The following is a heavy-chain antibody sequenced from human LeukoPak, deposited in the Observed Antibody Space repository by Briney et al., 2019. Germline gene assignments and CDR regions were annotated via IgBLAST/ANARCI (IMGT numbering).Heavy chain of an antibody. J-gene: IGHJ3*02. V-gene: IGHV5-51*01. D-gene: IGHD3-16*01. Sequence: GESLKISCKGSGYSFTSYWIGWVRQMPGKGLGLMGIIYPGDSDPRYSPSFQGQVTLSADKSISTAYLQWSSLKASDTAMYYCARRPDGAYAFDIWGQGTMVTVSS. CDR2: IYPGDSDP. CDR3: ARRPDGAYAFDI. CDR1: GYSFTSYW.